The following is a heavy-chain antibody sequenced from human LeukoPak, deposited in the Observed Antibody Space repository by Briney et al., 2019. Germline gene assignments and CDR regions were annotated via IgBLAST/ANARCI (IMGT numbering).Heavy chain of an antibody. J-gene: IGHJ4*02. Sequence: SETLSLTCTVSGGSISSYYWSWIRQPPGKGLEWIGYIYYSGSTNYNPSPKSRVTISVDTSKNQFSLKLSSVTAADTAVYYCARQGPTYYFDYWGQGTLVTVSS. CDR1: GGSISSYY. CDR2: IYYSGST. CDR3: ARQGPTYYFDY. V-gene: IGHV4-59*08.